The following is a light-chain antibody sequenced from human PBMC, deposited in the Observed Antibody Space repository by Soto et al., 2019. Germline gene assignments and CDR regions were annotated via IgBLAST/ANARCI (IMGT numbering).Light chain of an antibody. CDR3: QQGFTPPIT. CDR2: GAS. Sequence: DIQMTQSPSSLSASVGDRVTITCRASQPISYYLNWYQHKPGKAPKLLILGASSLRNGVPSRFSGGGSETDFTLTISSLQPEDFATYYCQQGFTPPITFGQGTRLEVK. V-gene: IGKV1-39*01. CDR1: QPISYY. J-gene: IGKJ5*01.